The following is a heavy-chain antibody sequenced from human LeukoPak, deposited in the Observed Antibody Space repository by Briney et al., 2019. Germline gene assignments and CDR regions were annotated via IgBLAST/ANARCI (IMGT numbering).Heavy chain of an antibody. CDR2: INSDGSST. CDR1: GFTFSSYW. D-gene: IGHD6-13*01. CDR3: AKDQAAAGPYDAFDI. J-gene: IGHJ3*02. Sequence: GGSLRLSCAASGFTFSSYWMHWVRQAPGKGLVWVSRINSDGSSTSYADSVKGRFTISRDTAKNSLYLQMNSLRAEDTAVYYCAKDQAAAGPYDAFDIWGQGTMVTVSS. V-gene: IGHV3-74*01.